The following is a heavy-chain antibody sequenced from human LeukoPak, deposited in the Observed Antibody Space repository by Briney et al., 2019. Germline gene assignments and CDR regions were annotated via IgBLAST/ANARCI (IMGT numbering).Heavy chain of an antibody. CDR1: GGTFSSYA. CDR2: IIPIFGTA. D-gene: IGHD3-3*01. CDR3: ATGDYDFWSGHPSYYYYYMDV. V-gene: IGHV1-69*05. Sequence: SVKVSCKASGGTFSSYAISWVRQAPGQGLEWMGGIIPIFGTANYAQKFQGRVTITTDESTSTAYMELSSLRSEDTAVYYCATGDYDFWSGHPSYYYYYMDVWGKGTTVTVS. J-gene: IGHJ6*03.